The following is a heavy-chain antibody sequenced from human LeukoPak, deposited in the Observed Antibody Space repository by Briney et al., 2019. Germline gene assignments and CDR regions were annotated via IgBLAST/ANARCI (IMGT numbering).Heavy chain of an antibody. Sequence: SETLSLTCTVSGGSISSSNYYWGWIRQPPGKGLEWIGSIYYSGSTYYNPSLKSRVTISVNTSKDQFSLKLGSVTAADTAAYYCARLPEYPDYWGQGTLVTVSS. V-gene: IGHV4-39*01. D-gene: IGHD2/OR15-2a*01. CDR2: IYYSGST. J-gene: IGHJ4*02. CDR3: ARLPEYPDY. CDR1: GGSISSSNYY.